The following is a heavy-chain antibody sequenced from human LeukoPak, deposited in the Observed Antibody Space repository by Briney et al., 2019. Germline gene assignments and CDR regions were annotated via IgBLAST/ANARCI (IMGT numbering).Heavy chain of an antibody. CDR1: GFTVSSNY. Sequence: PGGSLRLSCAASGFTVSSNYMSWVRQAPGKGLEWVSVIYSGGSTYYADSVKGRFTISRDNSKNTLYLQMNSLRAEDTAVYYCARERGYSSGWPHYYGMDVWGQGTTVTVSS. CDR2: IYSGGST. D-gene: IGHD6-19*01. CDR3: ARERGYSSGWPHYYGMDV. V-gene: IGHV3-53*01. J-gene: IGHJ6*02.